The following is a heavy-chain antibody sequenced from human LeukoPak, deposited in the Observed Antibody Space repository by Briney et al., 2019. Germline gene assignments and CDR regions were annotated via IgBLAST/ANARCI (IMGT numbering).Heavy chain of an antibody. CDR3: ARAQQARGFLEWLPPPRYYYYYMDV. J-gene: IGHJ6*03. CDR2: MNFNSGNT. CDR1: GYTFATYD. V-gene: IGHV1-8*01. D-gene: IGHD3-3*01. Sequence: RASVTVSCKASGYTFATYDINWVRQAPGQGLEWMGWMNFNSGNTDYKQNFQGRVSMTRDTSINTAYMELSSLRSEDTAVYYCARAQQARGFLEWLPPPRYYYYYMDVWGKGTTVTVSS.